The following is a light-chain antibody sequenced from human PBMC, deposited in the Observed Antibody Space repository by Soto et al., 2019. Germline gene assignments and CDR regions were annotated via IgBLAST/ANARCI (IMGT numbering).Light chain of an antibody. Sequence: SHMTRSRSSVSPSVGDRGTITYQASRDIGDRLAWFRHKPGKAPQLLIQTASTLVRETPSRFSGSGSGTDFLLTINNLQPEDFATYYCLQASSFPRTFGHVSNVDIK. CDR2: TAS. CDR1: RDIGDR. CDR3: LQASSFPRT. J-gene: IGKJ1*01. V-gene: IGKV1-12*01.